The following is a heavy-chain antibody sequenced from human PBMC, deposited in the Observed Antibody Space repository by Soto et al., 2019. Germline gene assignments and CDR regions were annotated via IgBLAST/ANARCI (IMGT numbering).Heavy chain of an antibody. Sequence: SETLSLTCTFSVFSIISFYYYWSWIRQPPGKGLEWIGYIYYSGSTYYNPSLKSRVTISVDTSKNQFSLKLSSVTSAEKAVYYCARAPIEEDGHFDYWGKGTMVTVSS. CDR2: IYYSGST. V-gene: IGHV4-30-4*01. CDR1: VFSIISFYYY. CDR3: ARAPIEEDGHFDY. J-gene: IGHJ4*02.